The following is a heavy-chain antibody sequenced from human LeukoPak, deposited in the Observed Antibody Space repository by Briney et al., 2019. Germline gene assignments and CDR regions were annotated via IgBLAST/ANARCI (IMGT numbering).Heavy chain of an antibody. Sequence: ALVKVSCKASGYTFTSYYMHWVRQAPGQGLEWMGIINPSGGSTSYAQKFQGRVTMTRDTSTSTVYMELSSLRSEDTAVYYCARDHENLLRFLEWSPYYYMDVWGKGTTVTVSS. J-gene: IGHJ6*03. CDR1: GYTFTSYY. V-gene: IGHV1-46*01. CDR3: ARDHENLLRFLEWSPYYYMDV. D-gene: IGHD3-3*01. CDR2: INPSGGST.